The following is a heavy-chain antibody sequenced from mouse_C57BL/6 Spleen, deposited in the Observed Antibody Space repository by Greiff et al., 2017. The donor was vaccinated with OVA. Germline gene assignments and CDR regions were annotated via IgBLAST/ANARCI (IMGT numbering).Heavy chain of an antibody. V-gene: IGHV5-17*01. CDR1: GFTFSDYG. Sequence: EVKLVESGGGLVKPGGSLKLSCAASGFTFSDYGMHWVRQAPEKGLEWVAYISSGSSTIYYADTVKGRFTISRDNAKNTLFLQMTSLRSEVTAMYYCARPPYYGTPYYYAMDYWGQGTSVTVSS. D-gene: IGHD1-1*01. CDR3: ARPPYYGTPYYYAMDY. J-gene: IGHJ4*01. CDR2: ISSGSSTI.